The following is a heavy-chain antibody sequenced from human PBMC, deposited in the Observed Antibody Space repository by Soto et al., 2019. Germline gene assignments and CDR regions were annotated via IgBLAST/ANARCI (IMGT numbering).Heavy chain of an antibody. V-gene: IGHV1-69*13. D-gene: IGHD6-13*01. CDR1: GGTFSSYA. J-gene: IGHJ6*02. CDR2: IIPIFGTA. CDR3: ARDLFGYSSSWYSPLDYYGMDV. Sequence: GASVKVSCKASGGTFSSYAISWVRQAPGQGLEWMGGIIPIFGTANYAQKFQGRVTITADESTSTAYMELSSLRSEDTAVYYCARDLFGYSSSWYSPLDYYGMDVWGQGTTVT.